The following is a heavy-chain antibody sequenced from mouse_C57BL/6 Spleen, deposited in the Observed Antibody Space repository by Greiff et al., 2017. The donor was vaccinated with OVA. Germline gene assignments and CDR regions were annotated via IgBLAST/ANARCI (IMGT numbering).Heavy chain of an antibody. CDR3: AKPIYYGNYGAMDY. J-gene: IGHJ4*01. CDR1: GFSLTSYG. Sequence: VKLMESGPGLVPPSQSLSIPCTVSGFSLTSYGVSWVRQPPGKGLEWLGVIWGDGSTNYHSALIFRLSISKDNSKSQFFLKLNSLQTDDTATYYCAKPIYYGNYGAMDYWGQGTSVTVAS. CDR2: IWGDGST. V-gene: IGHV2-3*01. D-gene: IGHD2-1*01.